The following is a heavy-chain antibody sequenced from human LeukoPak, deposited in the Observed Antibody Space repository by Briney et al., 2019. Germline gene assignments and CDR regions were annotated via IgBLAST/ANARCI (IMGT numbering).Heavy chain of an antibody. CDR2: IIWDGGTT. CDR3: VKHASSYFDGSGSFDR. CDR1: GFTFDDYT. J-gene: IGHJ4*02. Sequence: PGGSLRLSCAASGFTFDDYTMHWVRQTPGKGLEWVTLIIWDGGTTNYADSVKGRFTISGDNSKNSLYLQMNSLRTEDSALYYCVKHASSYFDGSGSFDRWGQGTLVTVS. V-gene: IGHV3-43*01. D-gene: IGHD3-22*01.